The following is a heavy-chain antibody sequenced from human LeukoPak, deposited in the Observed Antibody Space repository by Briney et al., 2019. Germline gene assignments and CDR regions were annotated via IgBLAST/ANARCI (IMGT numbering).Heavy chain of an antibody. CDR2: ISDSGRST. Sequence: PGGSLRLSCAASGFTFINAWMSWVRQAPGKGLEWVSGISDSGRSTYYADSVKGRFTISRDNSKNTLFLQMNSLRAEDTAVYYCAKEVDSSGYYFDYWGQGTLVTVSS. D-gene: IGHD3-22*01. CDR3: AKEVDSSGYYFDY. CDR1: GFTFINAW. V-gene: IGHV3-23*01. J-gene: IGHJ4*02.